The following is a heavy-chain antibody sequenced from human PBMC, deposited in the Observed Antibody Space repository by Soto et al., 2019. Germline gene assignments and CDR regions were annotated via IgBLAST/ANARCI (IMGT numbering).Heavy chain of an antibody. V-gene: IGHV2-70*11. J-gene: IGHJ4*02. CDR2: IEWDDDK. D-gene: IGHD2-21*02. CDR3: ARAPGWDLTKLGGNLDYFFDY. CDR1: GFSLNTTGMC. Sequence: SGPTLVNPTQTLTLTCTFSGFSLNTTGMCVSWIRQPPGKALEWLARIEWDDDKYYSTSLKTRLTISKDTSKNQVVLKMTNMDPVDTATYYCARAPGWDLTKLGGNLDYFFDYWGQGTLVTVSS.